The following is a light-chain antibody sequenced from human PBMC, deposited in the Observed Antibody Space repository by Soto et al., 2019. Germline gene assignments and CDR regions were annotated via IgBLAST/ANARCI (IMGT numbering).Light chain of an antibody. CDR3: QQSYSTPYT. CDR2: GAS. Sequence: DLQMTQSPSSLSASVGDRVTITCRASQSISIYLNWYQQKPGKAPKLLIYGASSLQSGVPSRFRGSGSGTHFTLIISSLQPEDFATYYCQQSYSTPYTFGQGTNVEIK. J-gene: IGKJ2*01. CDR1: QSISIY. V-gene: IGKV1-39*01.